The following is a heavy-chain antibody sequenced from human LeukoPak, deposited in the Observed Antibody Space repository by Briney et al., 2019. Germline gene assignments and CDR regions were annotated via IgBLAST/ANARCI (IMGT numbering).Heavy chain of an antibody. Sequence: PSETLSLTCTVSGGSINSYYWSWIRQPPGKGLEWIGYIYYSGSTNYNPSLKSRVTISVDTSKNQFSLKLSSVTAADTAVYYCARGYSRWLQADYWGQGTLVTVSS. V-gene: IGHV4-59*01. CDR3: ARGYSRWLQADY. CDR2: IYYSGST. J-gene: IGHJ4*02. CDR1: GGSINSYY. D-gene: IGHD5-24*01.